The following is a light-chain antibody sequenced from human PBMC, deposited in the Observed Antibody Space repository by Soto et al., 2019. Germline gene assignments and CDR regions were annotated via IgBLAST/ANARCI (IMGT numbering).Light chain of an antibody. J-gene: IGLJ2*01. CDR3: QSYDTSLSGVI. V-gene: IGLV1-40*01. CDR2: ADN. Sequence: QSVLTQPRSVSGSPGQSVAISCTGTSRDIEAYDYVSWYQQVPGAAPRLLIYADNNRPSGVPDRFSASKSGTSASLVITGLQGEDEANYYCQSYDTSLSGVIFGAGTKLTVL. CDR1: SRDIEAYDY.